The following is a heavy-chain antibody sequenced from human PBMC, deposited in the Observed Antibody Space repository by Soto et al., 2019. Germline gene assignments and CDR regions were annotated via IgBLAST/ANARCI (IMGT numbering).Heavy chain of an antibody. Sequence: GGSLRLSCAASGFTVSSNYMSWVRQAPGKGLEWVSVIYSGGSTYYADSVKGRFTISRDNSKNTLYLQMNSLRAEDTAVYYCAKGTAYGSGSFPATRSNWFDPWGQGTLVTVSS. J-gene: IGHJ5*02. CDR1: GFTVSSNY. CDR3: AKGTAYGSGSFPATRSNWFDP. CDR2: IYSGGST. D-gene: IGHD3-10*01. V-gene: IGHV3-53*01.